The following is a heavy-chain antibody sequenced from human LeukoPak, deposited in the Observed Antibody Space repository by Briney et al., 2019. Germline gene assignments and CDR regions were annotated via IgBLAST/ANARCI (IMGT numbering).Heavy chain of an antibody. J-gene: IGHJ4*02. V-gene: IGHV4-39*01. CDR1: GGSISSSSYY. Sequence: SGTLSLTCAVSGGSISSSSYYWGWIRQPPGKGLEWIGSIYYSGSTYYNPSLKSRVTISVDTSKNQFSLKLSSVTAADTAVYYCASSPYSSGWPPDFDYWGQGTLVTVSS. CDR2: IYYSGST. CDR3: ASSPYSSGWPPDFDY. D-gene: IGHD6-19*01.